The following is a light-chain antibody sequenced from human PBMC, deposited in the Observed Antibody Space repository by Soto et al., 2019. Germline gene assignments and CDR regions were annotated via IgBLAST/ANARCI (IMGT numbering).Light chain of an antibody. Sequence: EIVLTQSPGTLSLSPGERATLCCRASQSVSSSYLAWYQQKPGQAPRLLIYGASSRATGIPDRFSGSGSGTDFTLTISRLEREDFAVYYCQQYGTSRTFGQGTKVEIK. CDR3: QQYGTSRT. CDR1: QSVSSSY. J-gene: IGKJ1*01. CDR2: GAS. V-gene: IGKV3-20*01.